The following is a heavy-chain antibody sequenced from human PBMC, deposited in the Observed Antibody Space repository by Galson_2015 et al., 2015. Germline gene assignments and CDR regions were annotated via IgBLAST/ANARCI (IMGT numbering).Heavy chain of an antibody. J-gene: IGHJ3*02. V-gene: IGHV5-51*01. Sequence: SGAEVKKPGESLTISCKSSGYSFTSYWIGWVRQMPGKGLECMGIIYPGDSDTKYSPSFEGQVTISADKSTSTAYLQWSSLKASDTAMYFCARHVSPAIAAAGTGAFDIWGQGTMVTVSS. CDR3: ARHVSPAIAAAGTGAFDI. D-gene: IGHD6-13*01. CDR1: GYSFTSYW. CDR2: IYPGDSDT.